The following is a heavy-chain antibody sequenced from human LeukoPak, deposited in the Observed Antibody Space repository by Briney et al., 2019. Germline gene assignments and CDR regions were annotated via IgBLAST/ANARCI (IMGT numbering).Heavy chain of an antibody. D-gene: IGHD3-10*01. CDR1: GGSISSGSYY. J-gene: IGHJ6*03. V-gene: IGHV4-61*02. CDR2: IYTSGST. CDR3: ARARTADTFGAYHMDV. Sequence: SETLSLTCTVSGGSISSGSYYWSWIRQPAGKGLEWIGRIYTSGSTNYNPSLKSRVTISVDTSKNQFSLKLSSVTAADTAVYYCARARTADTFGAYHMDVWGKGTTVTVSS.